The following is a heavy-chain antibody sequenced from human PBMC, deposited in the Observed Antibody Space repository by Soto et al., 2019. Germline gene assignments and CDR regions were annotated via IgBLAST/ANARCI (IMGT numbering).Heavy chain of an antibody. CDR1: GYAFTTYG. Sequence: QVHLVQSGAEVKKPGASVKVSCKGSGYAFTTYGITWVRQAPGQGLEWMGWISAHNGNTNYAQKLQGRVTVTIDTSTSTAYMELRSLGSDDTAVYYCARGTYGDYWGQGALVTVSS. D-gene: IGHD4-17*01. V-gene: IGHV1-18*01. J-gene: IGHJ4*02. CDR3: ARGTYGDY. CDR2: ISAHNGNT.